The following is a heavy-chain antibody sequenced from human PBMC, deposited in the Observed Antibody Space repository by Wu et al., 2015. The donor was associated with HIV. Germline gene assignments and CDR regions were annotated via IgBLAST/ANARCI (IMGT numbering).Heavy chain of an antibody. CDR2: INPSGGST. CDR3: ARPVDTMYYYGMDV. Sequence: QVQLVQSGTEMKKSGASMKVSCKTSGYTFTAYYIHWVRQAPGQGLEWMGIINPSGGSTTYAQKFQGRVTMTRDTSTSTVYMELSSLRFEDTAIYYCARPVDTMYYYGMDVWGQGTTVTRSP. J-gene: IGHJ6*02. CDR1: GYTFTAYY. V-gene: IGHV1-46*01. D-gene: IGHD5-18*01.